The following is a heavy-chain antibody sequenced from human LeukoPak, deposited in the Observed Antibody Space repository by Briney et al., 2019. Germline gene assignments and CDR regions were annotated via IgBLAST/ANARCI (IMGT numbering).Heavy chain of an antibody. Sequence: GGSLRLSCAASGFTFSSYAMSWVRQAPGKGLEWVSGISGRDSTTYYADSVKGRFTISKENSKNTLYLQMNSLRAEDTAVYYCATSGGSYWSWGQGTLVTVSS. CDR1: GFTFSSYA. CDR3: ATSGGSYWS. V-gene: IGHV3-23*01. J-gene: IGHJ5*02. CDR2: ISGRDSTT. D-gene: IGHD1-26*01.